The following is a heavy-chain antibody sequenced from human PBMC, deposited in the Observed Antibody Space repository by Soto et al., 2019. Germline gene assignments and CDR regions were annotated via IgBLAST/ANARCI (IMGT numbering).Heavy chain of an antibody. CDR2: INWNGGST. J-gene: IGHJ2*01. V-gene: IGHV3-20*04. CDR1: GFTFDDYG. D-gene: IGHD6-19*01. CDR3: ARDYSAPVAGPPSDL. Sequence: EVQLVESGGGVVRPGGSLRLSCAASGFTFDDYGKSWVRQAPGKGLEWVSGINWNGGSTGYADSVKGRFTISRDNAKNSLYLQMNSLRAEDTALYYCARDYSAPVAGPPSDLWGRGTLVTVSS.